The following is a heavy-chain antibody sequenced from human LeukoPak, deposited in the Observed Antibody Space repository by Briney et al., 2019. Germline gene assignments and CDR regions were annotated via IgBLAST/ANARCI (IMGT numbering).Heavy chain of an antibody. J-gene: IGHJ4*02. Sequence: PSETLSLTCTVSGGSISSHYWSWIRQPPGMGLEWIGYIYYSGSTNYNPSLKSRVTISVDTSKSQFSLKLSSVTAADTAVYYCARRAYDILTGYYHPYYFDYWGQGTLVTVSS. CDR3: ARRAYDILTGYYHPYYFDY. D-gene: IGHD3-9*01. CDR1: GGSISSHY. CDR2: IYYSGST. V-gene: IGHV4-59*11.